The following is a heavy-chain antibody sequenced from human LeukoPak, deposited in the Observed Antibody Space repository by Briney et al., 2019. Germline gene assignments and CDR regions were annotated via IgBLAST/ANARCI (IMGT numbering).Heavy chain of an antibody. CDR2: IYHSGST. V-gene: IGHV4-4*02. D-gene: IGHD6-13*01. CDR1: GGSISSSNW. CDR3: ARGRYSSSWYGRGVNY. J-gene: IGHJ4*02. Sequence: SGTLSLTCTVSGGSISSSNWWSWVRQPPGKGLEWIGEIYHSGSTNYNPSLKSRVTISVDTSKNQFSLKLSSVTAADTAVYYCARGRYSSSWYGRGVNYWGQGTLVTVSS.